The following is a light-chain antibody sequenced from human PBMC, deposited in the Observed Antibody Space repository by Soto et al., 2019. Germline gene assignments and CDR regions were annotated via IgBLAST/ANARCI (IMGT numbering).Light chain of an antibody. J-gene: IGLJ2*01. CDR1: SSDVGTYNY. CDR3: CSYAGGYTHAV. V-gene: IGLV2-11*01. CDR2: DVS. Sequence: QSVLTQPRSVSGPLGQSVSISCSGTSSDVGTYNYVSWYQQHPGKAPKLMIYDVSKRPSGVPDRFSGSKSGNTASLTISGLQAEDEADYYCCSYAGGYTHAVFGGGTKVSVL.